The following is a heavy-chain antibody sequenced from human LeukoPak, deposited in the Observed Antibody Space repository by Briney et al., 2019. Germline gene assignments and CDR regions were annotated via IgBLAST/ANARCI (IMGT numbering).Heavy chain of an antibody. CDR3: ARHHHNPQYYDFWSGYYAYWFDP. Sequence: GGSLRLSCAASGFTFSSYSMNWVRQAPGKGLEWVSSISSSSSYIYYADSVKRRFTISRDNAKNSLYLQMNSPSAEDTAVYYCARHHHNPQYYDFWSGYYAYWFDPWGQGTLVTVSS. J-gene: IGHJ5*02. CDR1: GFTFSSYS. V-gene: IGHV3-21*01. CDR2: ISSSSSYI. D-gene: IGHD3-3*01.